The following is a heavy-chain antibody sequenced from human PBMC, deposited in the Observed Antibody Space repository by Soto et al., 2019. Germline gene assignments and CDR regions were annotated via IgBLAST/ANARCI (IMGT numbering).Heavy chain of an antibody. D-gene: IGHD4-17*01. CDR3: ARVAGWTTGVDALDL. Sequence: EVQLVESGGGLVQPGGSLRLSCAASGFSFRDEHMDWVRQAPGKGLEWVGRIRNKANSYTTEYAASVKGRFSISRDDSXXSLYLQVNSLKTEDTAVYYCARVAGWTTGVDALDLWGQGTLVTV. CDR1: GFSFRDEH. CDR2: IRNKANSYTT. V-gene: IGHV3-72*01. J-gene: IGHJ3*01.